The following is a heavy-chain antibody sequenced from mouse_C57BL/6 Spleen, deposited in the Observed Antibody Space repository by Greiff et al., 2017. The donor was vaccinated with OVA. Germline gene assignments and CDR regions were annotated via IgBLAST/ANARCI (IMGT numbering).Heavy chain of an antibody. J-gene: IGHJ2*01. CDR2: IDPETGGT. CDR3: TIYYDYDGDD. Sequence: VQLVESGAELVRPGASVTLSCKASGYTFTDYEMHWVKQTPVHGLEWIGAIDPETGGTAYNQKFKGKAILTADKSSSTAYMELRSLTSADSAVYYCTIYYDYDGDDWGQGTTLTVSS. CDR1: GYTFTDYE. V-gene: IGHV1-15*01. D-gene: IGHD2-4*01.